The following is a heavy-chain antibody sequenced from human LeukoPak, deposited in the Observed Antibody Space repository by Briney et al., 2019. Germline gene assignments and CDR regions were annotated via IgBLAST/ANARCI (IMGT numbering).Heavy chain of an antibody. CDR1: GGSISRSTYH. Sequence: PSETLSLTCTVSGGSISRSTYHWGWIRQPPGTGLEWIGSVYYSGTTYYNPSLKSRVTISVDTSKNVFSLKLNSVTAADTAVYYCAPTGSFTSGGYNYWGQGTLVTVSS. J-gene: IGHJ4*02. CDR3: APTGSFTSGGYNY. CDR2: VYYSGTT. D-gene: IGHD5-12*01. V-gene: IGHV4-39*01.